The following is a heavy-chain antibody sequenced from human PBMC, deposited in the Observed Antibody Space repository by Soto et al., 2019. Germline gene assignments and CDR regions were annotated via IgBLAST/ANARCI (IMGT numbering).Heavy chain of an antibody. Sequence: GASVKVSCKASGYTFTSYYMHWVRQAPGQGLEWMGIINPSGGSTSYAQKFQGRVTMTRDTSTSTVYMELSSLRSEDTAVYYCAKDKAGIAVAGRISGTFDYWGQGTLVTSPQ. V-gene: IGHV1-46*01. CDR1: GYTFTSYY. D-gene: IGHD6-19*01. CDR3: AKDKAGIAVAGRISGTFDY. CDR2: INPSGGST. J-gene: IGHJ4*02.